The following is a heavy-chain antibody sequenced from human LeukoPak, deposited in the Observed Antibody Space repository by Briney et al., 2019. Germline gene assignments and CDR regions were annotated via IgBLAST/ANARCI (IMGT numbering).Heavy chain of an antibody. CDR3: TTGLRFAAAFTPFDY. CDR1: GFTFDDHA. V-gene: IGHV3-43D*03. CDR2: ISWDGGTT. J-gene: IGHJ4*02. Sequence: GGSLRLSCAASGFTFDDHAMHWVRQAPGKGLEGVSLISWDGGTTYYADSVKGRFTISRDNSKNSVYLQMNSLRPGDTATYYCTTGLRFAAAFTPFDYWGQGKLVSVSS. D-gene: IGHD6-13*01.